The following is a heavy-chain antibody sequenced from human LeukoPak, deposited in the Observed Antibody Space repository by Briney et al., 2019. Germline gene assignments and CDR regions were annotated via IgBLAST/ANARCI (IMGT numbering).Heavy chain of an antibody. CDR2: MSGSGGST. J-gene: IGHJ4*02. V-gene: IGHV3-23*01. CDR1: GFTFSSYA. D-gene: IGHD3-22*01. CDR3: AKNYSDSSGRTLIFDC. Sequence: GGSLRLSCAASGFTFSSYAMSWVRQAPGKGLEWVSAMSGSGGSTYYADSVKGRFTISRDNSKSTLYLQMNSLRAEDKAVYYCAKNYSDSSGRTLIFDCWRQATLVTVSS.